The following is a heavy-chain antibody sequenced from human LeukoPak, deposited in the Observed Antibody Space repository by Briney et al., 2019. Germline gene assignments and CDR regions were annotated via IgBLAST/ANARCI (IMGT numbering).Heavy chain of an antibody. Sequence: PGGPLRLSCAASGFTFSSYEMNWVRQAPGKGLEWVSYISNTGSTIYYADSVKGRFTISRDNAKNSLYLQMNSLRAEDTAVYYCARRRLPRDYWGQGTLVTVSS. CDR1: GFTFSSYE. J-gene: IGHJ4*02. V-gene: IGHV3-48*03. CDR2: ISNTGSTI. CDR3: ARRRLPRDY. D-gene: IGHD2-15*01.